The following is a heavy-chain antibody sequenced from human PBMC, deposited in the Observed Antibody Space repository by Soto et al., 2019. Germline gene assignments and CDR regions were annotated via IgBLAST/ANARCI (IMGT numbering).Heavy chain of an antibody. V-gene: IGHV1-69*13. CDR2: IIPRSAKS. CDR1: GDMFSTYT. D-gene: IGHD2-2*01. Sequence: SVKVSCKASGDMFSTYTITWMRQAPGRGLEWVGGIIPRSAKSNYAQKFEGRVTITADESTSTAYMELSSLRSEDTAVYYCAREPQHSNWFDPWGQGTLVTVSS. CDR3: AREPQHSNWFDP. J-gene: IGHJ5*02.